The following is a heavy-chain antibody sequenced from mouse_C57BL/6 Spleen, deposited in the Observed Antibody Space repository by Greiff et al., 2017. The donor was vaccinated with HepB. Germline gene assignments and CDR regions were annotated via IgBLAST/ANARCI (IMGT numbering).Heavy chain of an antibody. Sequence: VQLQQSGAELVKPGASVKISCKASGYAFSSYWMNWVKQRPGKGLEWIGQIYPGDGDTNYNGKFKGKATLTADKSSSTAYMQLSSLTSEDSAVYFCARRGDYGYDGGRYFDVWGTGTTVTVSS. J-gene: IGHJ1*03. CDR3: ARRGDYGYDGGRYFDV. CDR2: IYPGDGDT. D-gene: IGHD2-2*01. CDR1: GYAFSSYW. V-gene: IGHV1-80*01.